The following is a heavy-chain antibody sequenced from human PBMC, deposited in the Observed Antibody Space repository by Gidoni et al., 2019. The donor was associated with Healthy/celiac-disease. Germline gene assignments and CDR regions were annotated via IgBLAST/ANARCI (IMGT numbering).Heavy chain of an antibody. D-gene: IGHD2-15*01. Sequence: EVPLLASGGALLQPGGSLSLSCSASGLTFLRHATSWVRQAPGKGLGWVSAMSGSGGRTYYADSVKGRFTISRDNTKNTLYLQMNSLRAEDTAVYYCAKESDCSGGSCYSTGPYYFDYWGQGTLVTVSS. CDR3: AKESDCSGGSCYSTGPYYFDY. V-gene: IGHV3-23*01. CDR2: MSGSGGRT. J-gene: IGHJ4*02. CDR1: GLTFLRHA.